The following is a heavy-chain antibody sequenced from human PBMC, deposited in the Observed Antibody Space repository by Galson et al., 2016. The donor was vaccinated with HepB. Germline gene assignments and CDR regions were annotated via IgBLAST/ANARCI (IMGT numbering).Heavy chain of an antibody. CDR1: GFTFDDYA. CDR3: AKTRVGSWSTGGTFDY. CDR2: ISWNSDKI. Sequence: SLRLSCAASGFTFDDYAMHWVRQAPGKGLEWVSGISWNSDKIAYADSVKGRFAISRDNAKNSLYLQMNSLRAEDTALYYCAKTRVGSWSTGGTFDYWGQGTLVTVSS. D-gene: IGHD6-13*01. V-gene: IGHV3-9*01. J-gene: IGHJ4*02.